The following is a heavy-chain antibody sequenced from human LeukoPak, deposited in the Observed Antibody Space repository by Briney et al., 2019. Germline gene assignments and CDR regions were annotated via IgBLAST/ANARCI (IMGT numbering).Heavy chain of an antibody. D-gene: IGHD3-9*01. CDR3: ARASNYDILTGYEDP. CDR1: GYTFTSYG. Sequence: ASVKVSCKASGYTFTSYGISWVRQAPGQGLEWMGWISAYNGNTNYALKLQGRVTMTTDTSTSTAYMELRSLRSDDTAMYYCARASNYDILTGYEDPWGQGTLVTVSS. V-gene: IGHV1-18*04. CDR2: ISAYNGNT. J-gene: IGHJ5*02.